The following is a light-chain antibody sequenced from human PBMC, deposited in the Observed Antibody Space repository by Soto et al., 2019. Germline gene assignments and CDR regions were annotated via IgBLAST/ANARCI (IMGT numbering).Light chain of an antibody. CDR3: QQYNSYSHT. V-gene: IGKV1-5*01. CDR2: YAS. J-gene: IGKJ1*01. CDR1: QSISSW. Sequence: DIQMIQSPSTLSASVGDRFTITCRAIQSISSWLAWYQQKPGKAPKLLIYYASSLESGVPSRFRGSGSGTEYTLTISSLQPDDFATYYCQQYNSYSHTFGQGTKVDI.